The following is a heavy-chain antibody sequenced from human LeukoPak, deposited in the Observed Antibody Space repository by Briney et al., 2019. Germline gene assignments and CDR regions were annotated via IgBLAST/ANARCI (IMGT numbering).Heavy chain of an antibody. CDR2: ISAYNGNT. CDR1: GYTFTSYG. V-gene: IGHV1-18*01. Sequence: GASVKVSCKASGYTFTSYGISWVRQAPGQGLEWMGWISAYNGNTNYAQKLQGRVTMTTDTSTSTAYMELRSLRSDDTAVYYCARDHYYYDSIRGGRGLAFDIWGQGTMVTVSS. D-gene: IGHD3-22*01. J-gene: IGHJ3*02. CDR3: ARDHYYYDSIRGGRGLAFDI.